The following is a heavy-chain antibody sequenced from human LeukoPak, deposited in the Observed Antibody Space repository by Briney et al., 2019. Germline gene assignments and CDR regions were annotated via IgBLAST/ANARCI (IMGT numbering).Heavy chain of an antibody. V-gene: IGHV3-48*01. D-gene: IGHD2-2*02. J-gene: IGHJ6*03. CDR2: ISISSTTI. CDR1: AFTFRTYN. CDR3: ARFEQEIVVGPPATPQFYFYKDV. Sequence: GRSLRLSCAASAFTFRTYNMNWVRQAPGKGLEWVSYISISSTTICYADSGKGQCTISRNKAKNPLYLQMPSLRAEDTAGYYCARFEQEIVVGPPATPQFYFYKDVWGKGTTVTVAS.